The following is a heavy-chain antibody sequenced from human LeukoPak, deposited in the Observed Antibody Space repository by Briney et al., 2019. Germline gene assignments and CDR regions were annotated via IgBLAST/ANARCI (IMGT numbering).Heavy chain of an antibody. Sequence: PSETLSLTCTVSGGSISIYYWSWIRQPPGKGLEWVGYIYYSGSTNYNPSLKSRVTISVDTSKNQFSLKLSSVTAADTAVYYCARGLEWLGNAFDIWGQGTMVTVSS. J-gene: IGHJ3*02. CDR1: GGSISIYY. D-gene: IGHD3-3*01. CDR3: ARGLEWLGNAFDI. CDR2: IYYSGST. V-gene: IGHV4-59*01.